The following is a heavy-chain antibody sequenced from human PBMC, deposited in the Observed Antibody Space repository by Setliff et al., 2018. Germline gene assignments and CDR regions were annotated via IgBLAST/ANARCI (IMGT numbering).Heavy chain of an antibody. V-gene: IGHV5-51*01. D-gene: IGHD1-26*01. CDR1: GYNFANYW. Sequence: GESLKISCKGSGYNFANYWSGWVRQMPGKGLVWVGIVYPGDSDTKYSPSFRGQFAIPADKSITTAYLQWSSLKASDTPMYYCARRRSSGSLLNAFEIWGQGTMVTVSS. J-gene: IGHJ3*02. CDR2: VYPGDSDT. CDR3: ARRRSSGSLLNAFEI.